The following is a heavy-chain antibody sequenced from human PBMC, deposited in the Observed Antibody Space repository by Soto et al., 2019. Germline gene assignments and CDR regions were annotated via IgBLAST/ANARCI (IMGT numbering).Heavy chain of an antibody. CDR3: ARLKNFGPGTYRMPFDA. J-gene: IGHJ3*01. CDR1: GYTFSSYW. CDR2: IYGGDSET. Sequence: GESLKISCKASGYTFSSYWIGWLRQSPGKGLEWLGIIYGGDSETRYRPSFQGQVTISADKSINTAYLQWGGLKASDTAMYYCARLKNFGPGTYRMPFDACGPGPMVTVSS. V-gene: IGHV5-51*01. D-gene: IGHD3-10*01.